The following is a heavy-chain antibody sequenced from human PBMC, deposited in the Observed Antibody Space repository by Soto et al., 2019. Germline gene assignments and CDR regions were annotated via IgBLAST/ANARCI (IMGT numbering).Heavy chain of an antibody. J-gene: IGHJ3*01. Sequence: SVKVSCKASGGTFSSYTIRWVRQAPGQGLEWMGRIIPILGIANYAQKFQGRVTITADKSTSTAYMELSSLRSEDTAVYYCARDLLALPIGMNAFDFCGQGSMVPGSS. CDR3: ARDLLALPIGMNAFDF. CDR2: IIPILGIA. V-gene: IGHV1-69*04. D-gene: IGHD3-3*01. CDR1: GGTFSSYT.